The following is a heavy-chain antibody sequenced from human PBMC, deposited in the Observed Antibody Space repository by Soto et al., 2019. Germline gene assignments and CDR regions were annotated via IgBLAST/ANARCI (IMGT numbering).Heavy chain of an antibody. J-gene: IGHJ4*02. CDR2: ISSSSSYI. CDR3: AREGTVTTASFDY. D-gene: IGHD4-17*01. V-gene: IGHV3-21*01. CDR1: GFNFSSYS. Sequence: ESGGGLVKPGGSLRLSCAASGFNFSSYSMNWVRQAPGKGLEWVSSISSSSSYIYYADSVKGRFTISRDNAKNSLYLQMNSLTAEDTAVYYCAREGTVTTASFDYWGQGTLVTVSS.